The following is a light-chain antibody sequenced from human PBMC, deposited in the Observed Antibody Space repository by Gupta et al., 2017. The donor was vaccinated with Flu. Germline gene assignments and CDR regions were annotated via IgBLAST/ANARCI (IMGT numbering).Light chain of an antibody. CDR3: QQNYSTPPYT. J-gene: IGKJ2*01. V-gene: IGKV1-39*01. CDR2: AAS. Sequence: IQMTQSPSSLSASVGDRVTITCRASQSISSYLNWYQQKPGKAPKLLIYAASSLQSGVPSRFSGSGSGTDFTLTISSLQPDDYATYYCQQNYSTPPYTFGQGTKLEIK. CDR1: QSISSY.